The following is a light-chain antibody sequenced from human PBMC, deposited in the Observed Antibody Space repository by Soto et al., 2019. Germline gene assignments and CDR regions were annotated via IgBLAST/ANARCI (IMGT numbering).Light chain of an antibody. Sequence: EIVLTQSPGTLSLSPGERATLSCRASQSVSSSLAWYQQKPGQAPRLLIYGASTRATGIPARFSGSGSGTEFTLTISSLQSEDFAFYYCQQYNNWPRGTFGQGTKVDIK. V-gene: IGKV3-15*01. CDR2: GAS. CDR3: QQYNNWPRGT. CDR1: QSVSSS. J-gene: IGKJ1*01.